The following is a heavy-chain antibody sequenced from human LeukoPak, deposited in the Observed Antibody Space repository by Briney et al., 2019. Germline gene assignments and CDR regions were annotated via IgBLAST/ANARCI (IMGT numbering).Heavy chain of an antibody. D-gene: IGHD6-13*01. V-gene: IGHV1-69*04. CDR2: IIPILGIA. J-gene: IGHJ6*02. CDR3: ARDPTGYSSSWYYYYGMDV. CDR1: GGTFSSYA. Sequence: VASVKVSCKASGGTFSSYAISWVRQAPGQGLEWMGRIIPILGIANYAQKFQGRVTITADKSTSTAYMELSSLRSEDTAVYYCARDPTGYSSSWYYYYGMDVWGQGTTVTVSS.